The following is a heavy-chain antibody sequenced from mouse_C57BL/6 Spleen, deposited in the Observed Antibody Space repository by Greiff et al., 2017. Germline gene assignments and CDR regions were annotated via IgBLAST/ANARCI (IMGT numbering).Heavy chain of an antibody. CDR2: IDPNSGGT. Sequence: QVQLQQPGAELVKPGASVKLSCKASGYTFTSYWMHWVKQRPGRGLEWIGRIDPNSGGTKYNEKFKSKATLTVDKPSSTAYMQLSSLTSEDSAVYYCGRSHGWLLGDAMDYWGQGTSVTVSS. V-gene: IGHV1-72*01. CDR3: GRSHGWLLGDAMDY. J-gene: IGHJ4*01. CDR1: GYTFTSYW. D-gene: IGHD2-3*01.